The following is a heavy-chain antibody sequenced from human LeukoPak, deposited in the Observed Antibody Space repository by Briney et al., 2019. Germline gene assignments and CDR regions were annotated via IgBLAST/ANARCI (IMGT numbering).Heavy chain of an antibody. CDR3: ARTAAGTFFDY. D-gene: IGHD6-13*01. V-gene: IGHV3-53*01. J-gene: IGHJ4*02. CDR2: IYSGGYT. Sequence: GGSLRLSCAVSGFTVSSNYMSWVRQALGKGLEWVSIIYSGGYTFYADSVKGRFTISRDNSKNTLYLQMNSLRAEDTAVYYCARTAAGTFFDYWGQGTLVTVSS. CDR1: GFTVSSNY.